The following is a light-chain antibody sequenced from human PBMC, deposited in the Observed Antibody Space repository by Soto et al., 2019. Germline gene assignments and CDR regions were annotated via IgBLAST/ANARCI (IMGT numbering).Light chain of an antibody. V-gene: IGKV3-15*01. CDR2: GVS. CDR1: QSVSSN. Sequence: MTQSPSTLSASVGDRATLSCRASQSVSSNLAWYQQKPGQAPRLLIYGVSTRATGIPARFSGSGSGTEFTLTISSLQSEDFAVYYCQQYNNWPPITFGQGTRLEIK. CDR3: QQYNNWPPIT. J-gene: IGKJ5*01.